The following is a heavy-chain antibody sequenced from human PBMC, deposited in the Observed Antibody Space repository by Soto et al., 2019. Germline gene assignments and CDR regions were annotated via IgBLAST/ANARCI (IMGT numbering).Heavy chain of an antibody. D-gene: IGHD6-6*01. Sequence: QVLLQESGPGLVTPSETLSLTCTVSGGSITNYYWSWIRQPPGTGLEWIGYIYYTGGTYYNPSLNSRVTISVDTSKNQFSLNLTSVTPADTAAYFFARHRGGGSSSNFDLWGQGTLVTVSS. CDR3: ARHRGGGSSSNFDL. CDR2: IYYTGGT. J-gene: IGHJ4*02. CDR1: GGSITNYY. V-gene: IGHV4-59*08.